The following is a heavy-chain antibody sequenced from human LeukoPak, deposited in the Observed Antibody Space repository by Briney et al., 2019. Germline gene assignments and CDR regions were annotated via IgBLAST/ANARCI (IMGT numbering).Heavy chain of an antibody. V-gene: IGHV4-59*01. D-gene: IGHD2-21*01. Sequence: SETLSLTCTVSGGSISSYYWSWIRQPPGKGLEWIGYIYYSGSTNYNPSLKSRVTISVDTSKNQFSLKLSSVTAADTAVYYCASRSPCGGDCYTDYWGQGTLVTVSS. CDR2: IYYSGST. J-gene: IGHJ4*02. CDR1: GGSISSYY. CDR3: ASRSPCGGDCYTDY.